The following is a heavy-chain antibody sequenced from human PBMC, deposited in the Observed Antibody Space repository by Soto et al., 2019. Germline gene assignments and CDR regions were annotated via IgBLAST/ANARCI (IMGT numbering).Heavy chain of an antibody. CDR2: FDPEDGET. D-gene: IGHD6-19*01. CDR3: ATDLYSSGPEFDY. Sequence: ASVNVSCKASGDTFSRYAISWVRQAPGQGLEWMGGFDPEDGETNYAQKFQGRVTMTEDTSTDTAYMELGSLRSEDTAVYYCATDLYSSGPEFDYWGQGTLVTVSS. V-gene: IGHV1-24*01. CDR1: GDTFSRYA. J-gene: IGHJ4*02.